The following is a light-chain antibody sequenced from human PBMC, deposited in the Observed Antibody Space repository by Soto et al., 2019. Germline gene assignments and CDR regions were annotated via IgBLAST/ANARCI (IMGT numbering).Light chain of an antibody. CDR1: QSVSSSY. CDR3: QHYGNSLYT. V-gene: IGKV3-20*01. J-gene: IGKJ2*01. CDR2: GAS. Sequence: EIVLTQSPGTLSLSPGERATLSCRASQSVSSSYLAWYQQKPGRAPRLLIYGASSRATGIPDRFSGSGSGTDFTLTISRLEPEDFAVYYCQHYGNSLYTFGQGTKLEIK.